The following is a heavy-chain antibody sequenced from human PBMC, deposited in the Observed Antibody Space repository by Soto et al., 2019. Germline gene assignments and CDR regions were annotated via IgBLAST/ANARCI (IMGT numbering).Heavy chain of an antibody. D-gene: IGHD2-2*01. CDR3: ARLKGVVVPAAMSYYYYGMDV. Sequence: GASVKVSCKASGYTFTSYYMHWVRQAPGQGLEWMGIINPSGGSTSYAQKFQGRVIMTRDTSTSTVYMELSSLRSEDTAVYYCARLKGVVVPAAMSYYYYGMDVWGQGTTVTVS. J-gene: IGHJ6*02. CDR1: GYTFTSYY. CDR2: INPSGGST. V-gene: IGHV1-46*01.